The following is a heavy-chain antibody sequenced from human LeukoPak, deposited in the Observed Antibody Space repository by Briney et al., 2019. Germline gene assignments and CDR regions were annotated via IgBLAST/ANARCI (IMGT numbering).Heavy chain of an antibody. D-gene: IGHD3-22*01. Sequence: SETLSLTCAVTGISINSGYYWGWIRQPPGKGLEWIGSIYHSGSTYYNPSLKSRVTISADTSKTWFSLKLSFVTAADTAVYYCAGQHDSNGYYFYWGQGTLVTVSS. CDR3: AGQHDSNGYYFY. J-gene: IGHJ4*02. CDR1: GISINSGYY. CDR2: IYHSGST. V-gene: IGHV4-38-2*01.